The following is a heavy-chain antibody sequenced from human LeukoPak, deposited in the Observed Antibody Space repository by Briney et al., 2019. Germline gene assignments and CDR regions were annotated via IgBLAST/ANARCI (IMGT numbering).Heavy chain of an antibody. CDR3: ARQNGGSYENAFDI. CDR2: TSAYNGNT. Sequence: ASVKVSCKASGYTLTTYGISWVRQAPGQGLEWMGWTSAYNGNTNYAQKLQGRVTMTTDTSTSTAYMELRSLRSDDTAMYYCARQNGGSYENAFDIWGQGTMVTVSS. D-gene: IGHD1-26*01. V-gene: IGHV1-18*01. CDR1: GYTLTTYG. J-gene: IGHJ3*02.